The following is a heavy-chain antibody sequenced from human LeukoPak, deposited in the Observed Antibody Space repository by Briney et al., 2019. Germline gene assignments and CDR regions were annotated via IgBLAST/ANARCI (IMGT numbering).Heavy chain of an antibody. CDR2: KSYDGSNK. J-gene: IGHJ4*02. CDR1: GFTFSSYG. D-gene: IGHD2-15*01. Sequence: PGGSLRLSCAASGFTFSSYGMHWVRQAPGKGLEWVAVKSYDGSNKYYADSVKGRFTISRDNSKNTLYLQMNSLRAEDTAVYYCAKPSFGGSYYFFGYWGQGTLVTVSS. CDR3: AKPSFGGSYYFFGY. V-gene: IGHV3-30*18.